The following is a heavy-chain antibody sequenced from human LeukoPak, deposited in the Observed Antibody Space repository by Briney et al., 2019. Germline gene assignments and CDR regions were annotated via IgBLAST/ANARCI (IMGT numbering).Heavy chain of an antibody. V-gene: IGHV3-23*01. J-gene: IGHJ4*02. CDR2: ISGSGGST. CDR1: GFTFSSYA. Sequence: PGGSLRLSCAASGFTFSSYAMSWVRQDPGKGLEWVSAISGSGGSTYYADSVKGRFTISRDNSKNTLYLQMNSLRAEDTAVYYCAKAGPYCTNGVCYKPFDYWGQGTLVTVSS. CDR3: AKAGPYCTNGVCYKPFDY. D-gene: IGHD2-8*01.